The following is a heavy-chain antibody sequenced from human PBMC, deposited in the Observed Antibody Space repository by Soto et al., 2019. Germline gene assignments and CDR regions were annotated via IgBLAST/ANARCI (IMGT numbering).Heavy chain of an antibody. Sequence: GGSLRLSCAASGFAFSSYSMNWVRQAPGKGLEWVSSISSSSSYIYYADSVKGRFTISRDNAKNSLYLQMNSLRAEDTAVYYCARQHCSGGSCYTYYYYGMDVWGQGTTVTVSS. V-gene: IGHV3-21*01. J-gene: IGHJ6*02. CDR2: ISSSSSYI. D-gene: IGHD2-15*01. CDR3: ARQHCSGGSCYTYYYYGMDV. CDR1: GFAFSSYS.